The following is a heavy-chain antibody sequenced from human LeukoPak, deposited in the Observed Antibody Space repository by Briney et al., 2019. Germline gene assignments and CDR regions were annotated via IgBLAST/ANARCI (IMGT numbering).Heavy chain of an antibody. CDR3: ATIPWGSYNFDY. D-gene: IGHD3-16*01. J-gene: IGHJ4*02. V-gene: IGHV1-2*02. CDR2: INPNSGGT. CDR1: GYTFTGYY. Sequence: GASVKVSCKASGYTFTGYYMHWVRQAPGQGLEWMGWINPNSGGTNYAQKFQGRVTMTRDTSISTAYMELSRLRSDDTAVHYCATIPWGSYNFDYWGQGTLVTVSS.